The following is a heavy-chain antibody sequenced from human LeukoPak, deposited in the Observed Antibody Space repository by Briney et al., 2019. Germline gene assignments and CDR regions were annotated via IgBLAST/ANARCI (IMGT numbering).Heavy chain of an antibody. CDR3: AKDRISVVPAAIAY. Sequence: GGSLRLSCAASGFTFSSFGMHWVRQAPGKGLEWVAFIRYDGSNKYYADSVKGRLTISRDNSINTLYLQMNSLRAEDTAVYYCAKDRISVVPAAIAYWGQGTLVTVSS. CDR2: IRYDGSNK. V-gene: IGHV3-30*02. J-gene: IGHJ4*02. D-gene: IGHD2-2*01. CDR1: GFTFSSFG.